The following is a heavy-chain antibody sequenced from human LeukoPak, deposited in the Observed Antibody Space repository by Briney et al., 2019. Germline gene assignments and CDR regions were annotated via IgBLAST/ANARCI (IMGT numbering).Heavy chain of an antibody. CDR1: GYTFTGYY. D-gene: IGHD3-22*01. J-gene: IGHJ4*02. CDR2: INPNSGGT. CDR3: ARAYYDSSGYRALNY. V-gene: IGHV1-2*04. Sequence: EASVKVSCKASGYTFTGYYMHWVRQAPGQGLEWMGWINPNSGGTNYAQKFQGWVTMTRDTSISTAYMELSRLRSDDTAVYYCARAYYDSSGYRALNYWGQGTLVTVSS.